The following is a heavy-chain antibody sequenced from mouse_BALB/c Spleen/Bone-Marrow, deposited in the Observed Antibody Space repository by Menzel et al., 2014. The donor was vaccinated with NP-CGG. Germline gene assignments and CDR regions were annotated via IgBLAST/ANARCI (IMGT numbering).Heavy chain of an antibody. CDR2: ISSGGSYT. Sequence: EVNVVESGGGLVKPGGSLKLSCAASGFTFSSYAMSWVRQSPEKRLEWVAEISSGGSYTYYPDTVTGRFTISRDNAKNTLYLEMSRLRSEDTAMYYCAREGLRRRAAMDYWGQGTSVTVSS. CDR1: GFTFSSYA. CDR3: AREGLRRRAAMDY. D-gene: IGHD2-4*01. J-gene: IGHJ4*01. V-gene: IGHV5-9-4*01.